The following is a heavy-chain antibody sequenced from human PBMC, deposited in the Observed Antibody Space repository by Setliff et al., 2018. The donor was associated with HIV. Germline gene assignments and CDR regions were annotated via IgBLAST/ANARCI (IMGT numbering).Heavy chain of an antibody. CDR3: ARDLRRNFGWFRFRPSDY. CDR2: ISPFNGNT. V-gene: IGHV1-18*01. Sequence: ASVKVSCKASGYSFTSSGVSWVRQAPGQGLEWMGWISPFNGNTNFAQKFQGRVTMTTDTSTTTAYMELRNLTSDDTAVYFCARDLRRNFGWFRFRPSDYWGQGTLVTVSS. J-gene: IGHJ4*02. CDR1: GYSFTSSG. D-gene: IGHD3-9*01.